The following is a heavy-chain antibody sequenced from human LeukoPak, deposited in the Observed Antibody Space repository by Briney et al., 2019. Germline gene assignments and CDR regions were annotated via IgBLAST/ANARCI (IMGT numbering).Heavy chain of an antibody. J-gene: IGHJ3*02. CDR1: GYNFTNYW. D-gene: IGHD2-2*01. Sequence: GESLKISCKGSGYNFTNYWIAWVRQMPGKGLEWMGIIYPGDSDTRYSPSFQGQVTISADKSISTAYLQWSSLKASDTAMYYCASTPRSRYCSSTSCRGGAFDIWGQGTMVTVSS. CDR2: IYPGDSDT. CDR3: ASTPRSRYCSSTSCRGGAFDI. V-gene: IGHV5-51*01.